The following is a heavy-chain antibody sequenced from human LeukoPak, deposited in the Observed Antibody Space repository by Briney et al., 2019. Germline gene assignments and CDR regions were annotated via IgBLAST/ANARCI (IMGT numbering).Heavy chain of an antibody. CDR2: IIGSGGST. CDR3: AKAEHYYYGSGSYRFDY. Sequence: GGSLRLSCAASGFTVSSNYMSWVRQAPGKGLEWVSGIIGSGGSTFYADSVKGRFTISRDNSKNTLYLQMNSLRAEDTAVYYCAKAEHYYYGSGSYRFDYWGQGTLVTVSS. J-gene: IGHJ4*02. V-gene: IGHV3-23*01. D-gene: IGHD3-10*01. CDR1: GFTVSSNY.